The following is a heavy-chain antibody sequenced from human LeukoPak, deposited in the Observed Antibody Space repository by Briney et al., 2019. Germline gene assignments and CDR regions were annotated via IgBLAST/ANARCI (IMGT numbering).Heavy chain of an antibody. CDR1: GDSISSYY. CDR3: ARDGSRYCSRTSCYSGYYYYGVDV. CDR2: IYHSGST. D-gene: IGHD2-2*02. V-gene: IGHV4-59*01. J-gene: IGHJ6*02. Sequence: PSETLSLTCTVSGDSISSYYWNWIRQPPGKGLEWIGDIYHSGSTNYNPSLKSRVTMSVDTSKNQFSLKLSSVTAADTAVYYCARDGSRYCSRTSCYSGYYYYGVDVWGLGTTVTVSS.